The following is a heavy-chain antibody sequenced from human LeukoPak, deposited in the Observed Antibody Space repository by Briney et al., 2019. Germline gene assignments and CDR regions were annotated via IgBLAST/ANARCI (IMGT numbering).Heavy chain of an antibody. CDR3: AINAIGKVTPIDY. V-gene: IGHV1-46*01. D-gene: IGHD2-21*02. CDR1: GYTFTNYY. J-gene: IGHJ4*02. CDR2: INPSGGST. Sequence: ASVKVSCKASGYTFTNYYMHWVRQAPGQGLEWMGIINPSGGSTSYAQKFQGRVTMTRDTSTSTVYMELSSLRSEDTAVYYCAINAIGKVTPIDYWGQGTLVTVSS.